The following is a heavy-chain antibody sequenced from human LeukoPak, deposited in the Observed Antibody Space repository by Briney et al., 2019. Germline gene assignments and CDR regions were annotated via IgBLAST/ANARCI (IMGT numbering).Heavy chain of an antibody. CDR2: ISSSSSYI. V-gene: IGHV3-21*01. CDR1: GFTFSSYS. Sequence: PGGSLRLSCAASGFTFSSYSMNWVRQAPGKGLEWVSSISSSSSYIYYADSVKGRFTISRDNAKNSLYLQMNSLRAEDTAVHYCARDLYGYRYYMDVWGKGTTVTVSS. J-gene: IGHJ6*03. D-gene: IGHD6-13*01. CDR3: ARDLYGYRYYMDV.